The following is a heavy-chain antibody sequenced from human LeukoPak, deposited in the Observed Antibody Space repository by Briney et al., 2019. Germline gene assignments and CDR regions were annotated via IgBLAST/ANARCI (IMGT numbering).Heavy chain of an antibody. J-gene: IGHJ4*02. CDR3: ARFSAGYLSF. CDR1: GGSFSGYY. D-gene: IGHD6-25*01. CDR2: INHSGST. V-gene: IGHV4-34*01. Sequence: SETLSLTCAVYGGSFSGYYWSWIRQPPGKGLEWIGEINHSGSTNYNPSLKSRVTISVDTSKNQFSLKLSSVTAADTAVYYCARFSAGYLSFWGQGTLVTVSS.